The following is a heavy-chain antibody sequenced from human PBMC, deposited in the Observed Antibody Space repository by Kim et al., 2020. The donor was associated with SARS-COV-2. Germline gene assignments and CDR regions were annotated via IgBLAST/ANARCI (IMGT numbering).Heavy chain of an antibody. CDR3: ARAGGPMVRGVIVPYGMDV. V-gene: IGHV4-31*02. J-gene: IGHJ6*02. D-gene: IGHD3-10*01. Sequence: SRVTISVDTSKNQFSLKLSSVTAADTAVYYCARAGGPMVRGVIVPYGMDVWGQGTTVTVSS.